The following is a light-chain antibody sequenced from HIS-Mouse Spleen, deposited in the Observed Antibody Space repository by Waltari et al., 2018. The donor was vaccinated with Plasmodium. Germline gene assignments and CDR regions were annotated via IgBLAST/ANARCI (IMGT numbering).Light chain of an antibody. CDR2: GGS. J-gene: IGLJ3*02. V-gene: IGLV2-23*01. Sequence: QSALTQPASVSGSPGQSITISCTGTSRDVGRYNLVSWYQQHPGKAPKLMIYGGSKRPSGVSNRFSVSKSGNTASLTISGLQAEDGADYYCCSYAGSSTWVFGGGTKLTVL. CDR3: CSYAGSSTWV. CDR1: SRDVGRYNL.